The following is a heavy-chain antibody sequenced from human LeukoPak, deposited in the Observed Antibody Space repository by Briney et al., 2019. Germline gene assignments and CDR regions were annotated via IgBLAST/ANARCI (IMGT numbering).Heavy chain of an antibody. Sequence: PVGSLRLSCAPSRDTFDNYVMSWFRHAPEKGLEWVSPIIAVFANTYSADSVKSRFTISRDNSKSTLYLQMNTLRAQDTPVYYCAKDLLTVSGRAGNMDGGGKGTTVTVS. D-gene: IGHD3-9*01. V-gene: IGHV3-23*01. CDR1: RDTFDNYV. J-gene: IGHJ6*03. CDR2: IIAVFANT. CDR3: AKDLLTVSGRAGNMDG.